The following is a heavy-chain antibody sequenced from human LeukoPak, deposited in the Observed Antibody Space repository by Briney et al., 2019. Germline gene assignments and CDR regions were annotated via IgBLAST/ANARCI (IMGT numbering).Heavy chain of an antibody. J-gene: IGHJ4*02. D-gene: IGHD4-17*01. V-gene: IGHV3-20*04. Sequence: PGGSLRLSCAASGFTFDDYGMSWVRQAPGKGLEWISGVNWNGGSTGYADSVKGRFTISRDNAKNSLYLQMNSLRAEDTALYYCAKDITVYGDYGLDYWGQGTLVTVSS. CDR2: VNWNGGST. CDR3: AKDITVYGDYGLDY. CDR1: GFTFDDYG.